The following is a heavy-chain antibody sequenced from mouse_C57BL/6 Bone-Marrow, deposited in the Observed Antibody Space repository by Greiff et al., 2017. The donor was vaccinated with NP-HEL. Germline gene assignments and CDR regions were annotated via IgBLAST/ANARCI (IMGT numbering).Heavy chain of an antibody. CDR3: ARAYYYGSTGHFDY. Sequence: QVQLKQPGAELVKPGASVKMSCKASGYTFTSYWITWVKQRPGQGLEWIGDIYPGSGSTNYNEKFKSKATLTVDTSSSTAYMQLSSLTSEDSAVYYCARAYYYGSTGHFDYWGQGTTLTVSS. D-gene: IGHD1-1*01. V-gene: IGHV1-55*01. CDR2: IYPGSGST. CDR1: GYTFTSYW. J-gene: IGHJ2*01.